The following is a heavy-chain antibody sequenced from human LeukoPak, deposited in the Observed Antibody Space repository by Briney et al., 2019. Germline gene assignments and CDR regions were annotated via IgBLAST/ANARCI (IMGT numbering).Heavy chain of an antibody. Sequence: KPSQSLSLTWTVDAASISSYYWSSVRQPPGKGLEWIGYIYYSGSTNYNASLTNRVTISVDTSKNQFSLKLSSVTAADTAVYYCAREVGYCSGGSCYSYFDYWGQGTLVTVSS. V-gene: IGHV4-59*01. D-gene: IGHD2-15*01. CDR2: IYYSGST. CDR1: AASISSYY. CDR3: AREVGYCSGGSCYSYFDY. J-gene: IGHJ4*02.